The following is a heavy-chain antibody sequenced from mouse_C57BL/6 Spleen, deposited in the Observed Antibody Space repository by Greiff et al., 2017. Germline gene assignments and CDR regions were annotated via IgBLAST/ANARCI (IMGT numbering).Heavy chain of an antibody. CDR2: IHPNSGST. J-gene: IGHJ3*01. V-gene: IGHV1-64*01. D-gene: IGHD1-1*01. CDR3: ATYGSSLAWFAY. CDR1: GYTFTSYW. Sequence: VQLQESGAELVKPGASVKLSCKASGYTFTSYWMHWVKQRPGQGLEWIGMIHPNSGSTNYNEKFKSKATLTVDKSSSTAYMQLSSLTSEDSAVYYCATYGSSLAWFAYWGQGTLVTVSA.